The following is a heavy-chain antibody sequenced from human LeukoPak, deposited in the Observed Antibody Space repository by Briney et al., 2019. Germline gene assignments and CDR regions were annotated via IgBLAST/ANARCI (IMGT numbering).Heavy chain of an antibody. D-gene: IGHD3-10*01. CDR2: ISGRGDSA. Sequence: PGGSLRLSCAACGFTFSCYAMRWVRQAPGEVVEWVSAISGRGDSAYYAVSVKGRFTISRDNSKNTLYLKMNSLRAEDTAVYYCAKDLGYGSGSPFDYWGQGTLVTVSS. V-gene: IGHV3-23*01. CDR1: GFTFSCYA. J-gene: IGHJ4*02. CDR3: AKDLGYGSGSPFDY.